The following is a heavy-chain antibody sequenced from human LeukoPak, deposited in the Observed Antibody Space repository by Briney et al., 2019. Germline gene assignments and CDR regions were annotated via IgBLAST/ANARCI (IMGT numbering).Heavy chain of an antibody. D-gene: IGHD3-22*01. Sequence: PSETLSLTCIVSGGSITSYYWSWIRQSPGKGLEWIGYISNSGTTNYNPSLKSPVTISVDTSKNQISLRLSSVTAADTAMYYCARHSGYYGPSYFEYWGQGTLVTVSS. J-gene: IGHJ4*02. V-gene: IGHV4-59*08. CDR3: ARHSGYYGPSYFEY. CDR2: ISNSGTT. CDR1: GGSITSYY.